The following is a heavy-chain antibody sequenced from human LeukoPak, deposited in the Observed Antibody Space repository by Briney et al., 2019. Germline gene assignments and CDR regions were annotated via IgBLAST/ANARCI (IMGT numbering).Heavy chain of an antibody. J-gene: IGHJ4*02. V-gene: IGHV1-8*01. CDR2: MNPENGNT. Sequence: ASVTVSCKPSGYTFTNNDINWVRQATGQGLEWMGWMNPENGNTGVAEEFQGRVTMTRDTSISTAYMELSSLGSDDTAVYYCARRYAGGWTDYWGQGTLVTVSS. CDR1: GYTFTNND. D-gene: IGHD6-19*01. CDR3: ARRYAGGWTDY.